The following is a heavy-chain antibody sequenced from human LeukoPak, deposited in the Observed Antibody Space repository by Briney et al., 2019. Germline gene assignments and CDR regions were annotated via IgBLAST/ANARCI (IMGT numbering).Heavy chain of an antibody. J-gene: IGHJ4*02. Sequence: GSLRLSCAASGFTFSSYAMSWVRQAPGKGLEWVSAISGAGLNTYYADSVKGRFTISRDNSKNTLYLQMNSLRAEDTAVYYCAKRVSGWCWVDYWGQGTLVTVSS. V-gene: IGHV3-23*01. CDR2: ISGAGLNT. D-gene: IGHD6-19*01. CDR1: GFTFSSYA. CDR3: AKRVSGWCWVDY.